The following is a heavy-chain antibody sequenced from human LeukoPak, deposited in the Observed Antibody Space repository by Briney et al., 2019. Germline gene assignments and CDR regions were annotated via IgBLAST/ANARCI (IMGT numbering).Heavy chain of an antibody. CDR2: ICSSSSYI. V-gene: IGHV3-21*01. Sequence: PGGSLRLSCAASGFTFSSYSMNWVRQAPGKGLEWVSSICSSSSYIYYADSVKGRFTISRDNAKNSLYLQMNSLRAEDTAVYYCARRGGTNSRYDILTGYYRYYFDYWGQGTLVTVSS. D-gene: IGHD3-9*01. CDR3: ARRGGTNSRYDILTGYYRYYFDY. CDR1: GFTFSSYS. J-gene: IGHJ4*02.